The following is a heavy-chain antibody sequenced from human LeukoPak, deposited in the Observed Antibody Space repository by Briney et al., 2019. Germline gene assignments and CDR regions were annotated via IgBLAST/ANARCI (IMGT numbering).Heavy chain of an antibody. CDR3: ARGGSGLSY. Sequence: ASVKVSCKASGYTFTGYYMHWVRQAPGQGLEWMGWINPNSGGTNYAQKFQGRVTMTRDTSISTAYMELTRLTSDDTAFYFCARGGSGLSYWGQGTLVTVSS. J-gene: IGHJ4*02. CDR2: INPNSGGT. D-gene: IGHD3-3*01. CDR1: GYTFTGYY. V-gene: IGHV1-2*02.